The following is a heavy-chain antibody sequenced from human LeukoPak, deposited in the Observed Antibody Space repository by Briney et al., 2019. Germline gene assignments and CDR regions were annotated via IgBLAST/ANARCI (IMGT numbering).Heavy chain of an antibody. CDR3: ARRPYGSGTPTYYYYGMDV. V-gene: IGHV1-2*02. J-gene: IGHJ6*02. CDR2: INPNSGGT. D-gene: IGHD3-10*01. Sequence: ASVKVSCKASGYTFTGYYMHWVRQAPGQGLEWMGWINPNSGGTNYAQKFQGRVTMTRDTSISTAYMELSRLRSDDTAVYYCARRPYGSGTPTYYYYGMDVWGQGTTVTVSS. CDR1: GYTFTGYY.